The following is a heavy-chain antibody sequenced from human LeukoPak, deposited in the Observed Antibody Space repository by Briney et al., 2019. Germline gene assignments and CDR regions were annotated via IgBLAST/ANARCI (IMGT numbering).Heavy chain of an antibody. Sequence: PSQTLSLTCTVSGGSISSGGYYWSWIRQHPGKGLEWIGYIYYSGSTYYNPSFKSRVTISVDTSKNQFSLKLSSVTAADTAVYYCARVVPAYCSGGSCYRNWFDPWGQGTLVTVSS. CDR3: ARVVPAYCSGGSCYRNWFDP. J-gene: IGHJ5*02. D-gene: IGHD2-15*01. CDR2: IYYSGST. CDR1: GGSISSGGYY. V-gene: IGHV4-31*03.